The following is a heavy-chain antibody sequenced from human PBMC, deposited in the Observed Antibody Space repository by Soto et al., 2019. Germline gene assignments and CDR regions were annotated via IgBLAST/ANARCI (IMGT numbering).Heavy chain of an antibody. CDR3: AREEGGSIVVVPAAMTGAFDI. D-gene: IGHD2-2*01. CDR2: IYYSGST. CDR1: GGSISRYY. V-gene: IGHV4-59*01. Sequence: PWERLSLTCTVSGGSISRYYLRWIRQPPGKGREWIGYIYYSGSTNYNPSLKSRVTISVDTSKNQFSLKLSSVTAADTAVYYCAREEGGSIVVVPAAMTGAFDIWGQGTMVTASS. J-gene: IGHJ3*02.